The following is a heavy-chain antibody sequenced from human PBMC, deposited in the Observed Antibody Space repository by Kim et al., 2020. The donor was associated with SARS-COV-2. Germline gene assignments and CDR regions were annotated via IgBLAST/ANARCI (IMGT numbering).Heavy chain of an antibody. Sequence: SLKSRVTISVDTSKNQFSLKLSCVTAGDTAVYYCARAASGSYFGGGAFDIWGQGTMVTVSS. D-gene: IGHD1-26*01. CDR3: ARAASGSYFGGGAFDI. J-gene: IGHJ3*02. V-gene: IGHV4-39*01.